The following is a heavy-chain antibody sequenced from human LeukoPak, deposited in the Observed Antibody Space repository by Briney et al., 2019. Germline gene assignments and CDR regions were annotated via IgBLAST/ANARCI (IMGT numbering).Heavy chain of an antibody. Sequence: GGSLRLPCAASGFTFSSYAMSWVRQAPGKGLEWVSAISGSGGSTYYADSVKGRFTISRDNSKNTLYLQMNSLRAEDTAVYYCAKDPVPTYYYDSSGSYFDYWGQGTLVTVSS. V-gene: IGHV3-23*01. CDR1: GFTFSSYA. CDR3: AKDPVPTYYYDSSGSYFDY. J-gene: IGHJ4*02. D-gene: IGHD3-22*01. CDR2: ISGSGGST.